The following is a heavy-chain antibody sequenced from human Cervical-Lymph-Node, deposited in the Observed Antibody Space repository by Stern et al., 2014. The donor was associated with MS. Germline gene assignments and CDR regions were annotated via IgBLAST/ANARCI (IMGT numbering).Heavy chain of an antibody. CDR3: ARDQRYYYGLDV. CDR2: ISAHNGNT. Sequence: QVQLVQSGGEVKRPGASVKVSCRASGYTFNLYGINWVRQAPGQGLEWMGWISAHNGNTNYAQKFQGRVTMTTDTSTNTAYLDLSSLRSDDTAVYYCARDQRYYYGLDVWGQGTTVIVSS. J-gene: IGHJ6*02. V-gene: IGHV1-18*01. D-gene: IGHD6-25*01. CDR1: GYTFNLYG.